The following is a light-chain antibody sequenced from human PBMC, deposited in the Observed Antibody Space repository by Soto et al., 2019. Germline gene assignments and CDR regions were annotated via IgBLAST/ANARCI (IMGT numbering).Light chain of an antibody. CDR1: QSISGW. J-gene: IGKJ4*01. V-gene: IGKV1-5*03. CDR3: QQYETLPLT. Sequence: DIQMTQSPATLSASVGDRVTIGCRASQSISGWLAWYQQKPGKAPKLLIYKASILESGVPSRFSGSGSATEFTLTISSLQPEDFASYYCQQYETLPLTFGGGTKVDIK. CDR2: KAS.